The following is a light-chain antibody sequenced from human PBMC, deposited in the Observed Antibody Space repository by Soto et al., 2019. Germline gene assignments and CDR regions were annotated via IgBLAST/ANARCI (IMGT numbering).Light chain of an antibody. Sequence: QSVLTQPASVSGSPGQSITIYCTGTSSDAGSYNLVSWYQQHPGKAPKLMIYEVSKRPSGVSNRFSGSKSGNTASLTISGLQAEYEADYYCCSYAGSSTYVFGTGTKVTVL. CDR3: CSYAGSSTYV. CDR2: EVS. CDR1: SSDAGSYNL. V-gene: IGLV2-23*02. J-gene: IGLJ1*01.